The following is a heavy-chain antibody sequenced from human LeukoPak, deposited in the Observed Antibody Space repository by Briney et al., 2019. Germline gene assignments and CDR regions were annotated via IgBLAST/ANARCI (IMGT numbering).Heavy chain of an antibody. CDR3: VRGSSGTVVRGVSWAWFDP. V-gene: IGHV3-7*05. J-gene: IGHJ5*02. CDR2: IKPDGSEK. CDR1: GFTLSTYW. D-gene: IGHD3-10*01. Sequence: GGSLRLSCVAPGFTLSTYWMTWVRQAPGKGLEWVANIKPDGSEKYFVDSVRGRFTISRDNVKNSLYLQMNSLRAEDTAVYYCVRGSSGTVVRGVSWAWFDPWGQGTLVTVSS.